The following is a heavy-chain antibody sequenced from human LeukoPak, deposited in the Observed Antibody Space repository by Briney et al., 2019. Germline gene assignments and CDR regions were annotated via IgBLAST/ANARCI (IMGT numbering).Heavy chain of an antibody. V-gene: IGHV3-21*01. J-gene: IGHJ4*02. D-gene: IGHD6-19*01. CDR2: ISSSSSYI. Sequence: PGGSLRLSCAASGFTFSSYSMNWVRQAPGKGLEWVSSISSSSSYIYYADSVKGRFTISRDNAKTSLYLQMNSLRAEDTAVYYCASPRSSSGWELGYWGQGTLFTVSS. CDR1: GFTFSSYS. CDR3: ASPRSSSGWELGY.